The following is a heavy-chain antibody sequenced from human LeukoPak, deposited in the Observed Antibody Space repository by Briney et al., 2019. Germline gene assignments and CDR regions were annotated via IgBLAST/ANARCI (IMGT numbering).Heavy chain of an antibody. J-gene: IGHJ4*02. CDR3: TTALYDWNDVNY. CDR1: GFTFSGSA. CDR2: IRSKANSYAT. Sequence: PGGSLRLSCAASGFTFSGSAMHWVCQASGKGLEGVGRIRSKANSYATAYAASVKGRFTISRDDSKNTAYLQMNSLKTEDTAVYYCTTALYDWNDVNYWGQGTLVTVSS. D-gene: IGHD1-1*01. V-gene: IGHV3-73*01.